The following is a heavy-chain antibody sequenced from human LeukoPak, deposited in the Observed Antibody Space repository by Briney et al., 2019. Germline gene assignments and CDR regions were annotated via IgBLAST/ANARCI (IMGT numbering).Heavy chain of an antibody. CDR1: GFVFTKYA. J-gene: IGHJ4*02. V-gene: IGHV3-30-3*01. CDR3: ARRIAAAAAPYYFDY. Sequence: GGSLRLSCSASGFVFTKYAMHWVRQAPGKGLEWVAVVSYDGYREYYADSVRGRFIASRDNAKNTLYLQMNSLRAEDTAVYYCARRIAAAAAPYYFDYWGQGTLVTVSS. CDR2: VSYDGYRE. D-gene: IGHD6-13*01.